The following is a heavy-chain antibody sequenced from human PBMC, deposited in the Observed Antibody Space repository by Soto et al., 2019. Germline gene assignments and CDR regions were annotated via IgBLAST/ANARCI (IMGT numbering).Heavy chain of an antibody. V-gene: IGHV1-69*13. D-gene: IGHD3-22*01. CDR2: IIPIFGTA. CDR1: GGTFSSYA. CDR3: ASDSSGYYKTRYYYGMDV. J-gene: IGHJ6*02. Sequence: SVNVSCKSSGGTFSSYAMSWVRQAPGQGLEWMGGIIPIFGTANYAQKFQGRVTITADESTSTAYMELSSLRSEDTAVYYCASDSSGYYKTRYYYGMDVWGQGTTVTVSS.